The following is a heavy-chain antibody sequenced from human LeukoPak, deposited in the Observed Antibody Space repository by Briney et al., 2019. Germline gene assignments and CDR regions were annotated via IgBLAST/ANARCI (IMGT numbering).Heavy chain of an antibody. CDR3: ARESFYDGIDY. J-gene: IGHJ4*02. CDR1: GGSISSYY. Sequence: PSETLSLTCTVSGGSISSYYWSWIRQPAGKGLEWIGRIYGSGSTNYNPSLKSRVTMSADTSKNQFSLNLSSVTAADTAVYYCARESFYDGIDYWGQGTLVTASS. CDR2: IYGSGST. V-gene: IGHV4-4*07. D-gene: IGHD4-23*01.